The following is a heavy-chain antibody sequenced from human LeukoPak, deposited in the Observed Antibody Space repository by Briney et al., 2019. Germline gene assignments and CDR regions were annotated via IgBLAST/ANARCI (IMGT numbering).Heavy chain of an antibody. CDR1: GGSISSGDYY. J-gene: IGHJ6*03. D-gene: IGHD2-2*01. CDR3: ARTPYCSSTSCYHYYYYYMDV. CDR2: IYYSGST. V-gene: IGHV4-30-4*08. Sequence: SSQTLSLTCTVSGGSISSGDYYWSWIRQPPGKGLEWIGYIYYSGSTYYNPSLKSRVTISVDTAKNQFSLKLSSVPAADTAVYYCARTPYCSSTSCYHYYYYYMDVWGKGTTVTVSS.